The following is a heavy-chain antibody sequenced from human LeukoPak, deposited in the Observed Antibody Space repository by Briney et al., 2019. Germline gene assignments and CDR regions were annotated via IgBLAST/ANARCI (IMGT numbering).Heavy chain of an antibody. Sequence: GGSLRLSCAASGFTFSSYAMSWVRQAPGKGLEWVSAISGSGGSTYYADSVKGRFTISRDNAKNSLYLQMNSLRAEDTAVYYCARDRGGMVRGVPWYYYYYMDVWGKGTTVTVSS. J-gene: IGHJ6*03. V-gene: IGHV3-23*01. CDR3: ARDRGGMVRGVPWYYYYYMDV. D-gene: IGHD3-10*01. CDR2: ISGSGGST. CDR1: GFTFSSYA.